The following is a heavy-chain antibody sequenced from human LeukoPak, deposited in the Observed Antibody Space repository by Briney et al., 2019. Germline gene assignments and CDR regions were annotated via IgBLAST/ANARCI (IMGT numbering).Heavy chain of an antibody. V-gene: IGHV3-30-3*01. D-gene: IGHD3-16*01. J-gene: IGHJ6*02. CDR1: GLSFSSYA. Sequence: GSSLRLSCVASGLSFSSYAMHWVRQAPGKGLEWVAVIGHDGTEKYYGDSVKGRFTISRDNSKNTLYLQMSNLRAEDTAVYFCARGGGLDVWGQGATVTVSS. CDR2: IGHDGTEK. CDR3: ARGGGLDV.